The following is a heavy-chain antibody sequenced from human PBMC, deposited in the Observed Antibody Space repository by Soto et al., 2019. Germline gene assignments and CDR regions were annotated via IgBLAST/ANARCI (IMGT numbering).Heavy chain of an antibody. CDR3: AKVGTYLEAGPKGFDP. J-gene: IGHJ5*02. D-gene: IGHD6-19*01. V-gene: IGHV3-23*01. CDR2: ISGSGGST. Sequence: GGSLRLSCAASGFTFSSYAMSWVRQAPGKGQEWVSAISGSGGSTYYADSVKGRFTISRDNPKNTLYLQMNSLRAEDTAVYYYAKVGTYLEAGPKGFDPWGQGTLVTGSS. CDR1: GFTFSSYA.